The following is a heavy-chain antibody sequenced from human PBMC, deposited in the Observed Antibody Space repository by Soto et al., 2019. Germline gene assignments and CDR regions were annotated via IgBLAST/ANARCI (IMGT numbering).Heavy chain of an antibody. Sequence: QVQLQESGPGLVKPSQTLSLTCTVSGASIRSTDYYWSWIRQAPGKGLEWVGYVYYTGSTYYNPSLMSRLTISVYTSKNQFSLKLTSVTAADTAVYYCVRTARDGAVAPHWFDRWGQGTQVTVSS. CDR3: VRTARDGAVAPHWFDR. J-gene: IGHJ5*02. CDR1: GASIRSTDYY. V-gene: IGHV4-30-4*01. D-gene: IGHD2-21*02. CDR2: VYYTGST.